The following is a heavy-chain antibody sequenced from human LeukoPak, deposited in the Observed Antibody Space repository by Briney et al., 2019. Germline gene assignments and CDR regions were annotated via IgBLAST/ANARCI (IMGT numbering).Heavy chain of an antibody. CDR1: GFTFSSYW. Sequence: GGSLRLSCAASGFTFSSYWMHWVRQAPGKGLVWVSRINGDGSTTTYVDSVKGRFTVYRDNAKNTVYLQMNSLRVEDTAVYYCATVRSGSWDWFDPWGQGTLVTVSS. CDR3: ATVRSGSWDWFDP. CDR2: INGDGSTT. V-gene: IGHV3-74*01. D-gene: IGHD3-10*01. J-gene: IGHJ5*02.